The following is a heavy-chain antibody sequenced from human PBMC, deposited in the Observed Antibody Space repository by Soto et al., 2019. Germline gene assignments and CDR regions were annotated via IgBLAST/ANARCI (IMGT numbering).Heavy chain of an antibody. Sequence: XGSLRLSFAASGFTFSSYAMSGVRQAPGKGLEWVSAISGSGGSTYYADSVKGRFTISRDNSKNTLYLQMNSLRAEDTAVYYCAKMYYYDSSGYFDYWGQGTLVTVSS. CDR3: AKMYYYDSSGYFDY. D-gene: IGHD3-22*01. J-gene: IGHJ4*02. CDR2: ISGSGGST. CDR1: GFTFSSYA. V-gene: IGHV3-23*01.